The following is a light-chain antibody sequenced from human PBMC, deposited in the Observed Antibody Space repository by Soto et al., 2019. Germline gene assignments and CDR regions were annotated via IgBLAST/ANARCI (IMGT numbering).Light chain of an antibody. CDR2: EVT. V-gene: IGLV2-14*01. J-gene: IGLJ1*01. CDR3: NSYTRFSTYV. Sequence: QSALTQPASVSGSPGQSITISCTGASSDVGLHDFVSWYQRHPGKAPKLLIYEVTYRPSGVSSRFSGSKSGNTASLTISGLQAEDEADYYCNSYTRFSTYVFGTGTKVTVL. CDR1: SSDVGLHDF.